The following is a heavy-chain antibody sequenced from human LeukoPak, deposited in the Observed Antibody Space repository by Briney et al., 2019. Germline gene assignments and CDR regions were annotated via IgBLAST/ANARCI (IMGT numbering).Heavy chain of an antibody. D-gene: IGHD2-2*01. V-gene: IGHV3-23*01. CDR3: ANLASSVVPAAIGY. CDR1: GFTFSNFG. CDR2: ISGSGDIT. J-gene: IGHJ4*02. Sequence: GGSLRLSCAASGFTFSNFGMRCARQAPGKGREWVSRISGSGDITYCADSVKARFTISRDNSKNTLYLQMSSLRAEDTAVYHCANLASSVVPAAIGYRGQGSLVTVSS.